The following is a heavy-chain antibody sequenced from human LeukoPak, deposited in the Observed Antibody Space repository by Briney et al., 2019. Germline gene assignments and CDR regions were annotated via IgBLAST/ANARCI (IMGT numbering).Heavy chain of an antibody. CDR1: GYTFTSYY. V-gene: IGHV1-46*01. CDR2: INPSGGST. CDR3: ARIALDGPQEYFQH. D-gene: IGHD5-24*01. J-gene: IGHJ1*01. Sequence: EASVKVSCKASGYTFTSYYMHWVRQTPGQGRERMGIINPSGGSTSYAQKFQGRVTMPRATSTSTVYMELSGLGSEDTAVYYCARIALDGPQEYFQHWGQGTLVTVSS.